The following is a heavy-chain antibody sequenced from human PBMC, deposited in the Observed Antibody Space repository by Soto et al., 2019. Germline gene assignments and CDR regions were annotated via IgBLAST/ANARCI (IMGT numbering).Heavy chain of an antibody. J-gene: IGHJ4*02. V-gene: IGHV3-43*01. Sequence: EVQLVESGGVVVQPGGSLRLSCAASGFTFNDFTMHWVRQAPGKGLEWVALITWDGGSTSYADSVKGRFTISRDNSKNSLYLQMNSLRSEDTALDYCARARPPDYWGQGTLVTVSS. CDR3: ARARPPDY. D-gene: IGHD6-6*01. CDR1: GFTFNDFT. CDR2: ITWDGGST.